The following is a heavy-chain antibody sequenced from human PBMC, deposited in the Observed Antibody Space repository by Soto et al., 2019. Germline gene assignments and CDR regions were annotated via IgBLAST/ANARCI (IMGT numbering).Heavy chain of an antibody. CDR3: AKDARRGYCSGGSCYSGGDY. Sequence: EVQLLESGGGLVQPGGSLRLSCAASGFTFSSYAMSWVRQAPGKGLEWVSAISGSGGSTYYADSVKGRFTISRDNSKNTLYLQMNSLRAEDTAVYYCAKDARRGYCSGGSCYSGGDYWGQGTLVTVSS. D-gene: IGHD2-15*01. CDR1: GFTFSSYA. J-gene: IGHJ4*02. V-gene: IGHV3-23*01. CDR2: ISGSGGST.